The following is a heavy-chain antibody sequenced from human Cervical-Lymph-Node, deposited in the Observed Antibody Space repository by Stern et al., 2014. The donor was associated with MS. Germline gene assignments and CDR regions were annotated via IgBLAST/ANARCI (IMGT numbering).Heavy chain of an antibody. CDR3: AREDGGCYVADY. J-gene: IGHJ4*02. Sequence: QMQLVQSGAEVKKPGASVKVSCKASGYTFTSYYMHWVRQAPGQGLEWMGIINPSGGSTSYAQKSQGRVTMTRDRSTSTVYMELSSLRSEDTAVYYCAREDGGCYVADYWGQGTLVTVSS. D-gene: IGHD6-19*01. CDR2: INPSGGST. V-gene: IGHV1-46*01. CDR1: GYTFTSYY.